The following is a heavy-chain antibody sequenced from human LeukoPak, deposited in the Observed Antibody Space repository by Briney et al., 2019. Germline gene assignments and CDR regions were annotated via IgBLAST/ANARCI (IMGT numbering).Heavy chain of an antibody. CDR1: GFTFSSYG. J-gene: IGHJ6*03. V-gene: IGHV3-23*01. CDR2: ISGSGGST. Sequence: QPGGSLRLSCAASGFTFSSYGMSWVRQAPGKGLEWVSAISGSGGSTYYADSVKGRFTISRDNSKNTLYLQMNSLRAEDTAVYYCAKGRGGRNYYYYMDVWGKGTTVTISS. CDR3: AKGRGGRNYYYYMDV. D-gene: IGHD1-26*01.